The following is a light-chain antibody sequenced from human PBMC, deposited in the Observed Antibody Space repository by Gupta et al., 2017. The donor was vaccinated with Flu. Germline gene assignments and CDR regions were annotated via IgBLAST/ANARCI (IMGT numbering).Light chain of an antibody. CDR3: QVWDSSSDFVA. J-gene: IGLJ2*01. CDR1: NIGNKV. CDR2: DDS. V-gene: IGLV3-21*02. Sequence: SYVLAQPPSVSVAPGHTARITCGGNNIGNKVVSWYQQRPGQAPALVVYDDSVRPSGIPKRFSGSNSESTATLTISRVEDGDEADDYCQVWDSSSDFVAFGGGTELTVL.